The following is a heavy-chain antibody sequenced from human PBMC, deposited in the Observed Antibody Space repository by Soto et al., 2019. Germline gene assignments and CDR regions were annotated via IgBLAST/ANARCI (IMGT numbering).Heavy chain of an antibody. Sequence: QVQLQESGPGLVKPSETLSLTCTVSGGSISSYYWTWIRQPPGKGLEWIGFMYNSGSTHYNPSLKSLVTISPDTSQNQFSLNLRSVTAADTAVYYCASMGYHYGSGSYPLDYWGQGTLVTVSS. CDR1: GGSISSYY. J-gene: IGHJ4*02. CDR3: ASMGYHYGSGSYPLDY. D-gene: IGHD3-10*01. V-gene: IGHV4-59*08. CDR2: MYNSGST.